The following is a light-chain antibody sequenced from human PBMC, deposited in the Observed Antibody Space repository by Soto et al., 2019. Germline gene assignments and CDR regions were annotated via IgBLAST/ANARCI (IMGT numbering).Light chain of an antibody. CDR1: QSVLSSSNDKNY. J-gene: IGKJ2*01. CDR2: WAS. Sequence: DIVVTQSPDSLPVSLGERATINCKSSQSVLSSSNDKNYLAWYRQKPGQPPKLLIYWASTRESGVPDRFSGSGYGTDFTLTITRLQAEDVAVYYCQQYYNSPYTFGQGTKLEIK. CDR3: QQYYNSPYT. V-gene: IGKV4-1*01.